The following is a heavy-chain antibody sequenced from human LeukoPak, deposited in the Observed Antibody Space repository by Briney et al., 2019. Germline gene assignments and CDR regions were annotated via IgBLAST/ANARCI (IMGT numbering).Heavy chain of an antibody. J-gene: IGHJ6*02. CDR3: ALGTINKDYYFGMDV. V-gene: IGHV3-11*01. CDR1: GFTFSDYY. D-gene: IGHD2-8*01. CDR2: ISNRGDTV. Sequence: GGSLRLSCAASGFTFSDYYMTWHRQAPGKGLEWLSYISNRGDTVFYADSVKGRFTVSRDNVKRSLYLQIESLRDDDTAVYHCALGTINKDYYFGMDVWGQGTTVTVSS.